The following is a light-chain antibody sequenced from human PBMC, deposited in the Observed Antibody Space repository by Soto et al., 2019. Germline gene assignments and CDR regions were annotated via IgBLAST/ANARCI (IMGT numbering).Light chain of an antibody. CDR1: QSISSN. CDR3: QQYNNWPLT. CDR2: GAS. V-gene: IGKV3-15*01. Sequence: ETGMTQSPATLSVYPGERATLSCRASQSISSNLAWYQQKPGQAPRLLIYGASTRATGIPARFTGSGSGTEFTLTISSLQSEDFAVYYCQQYNNWPLTFGGGTNVDIK. J-gene: IGKJ4*01.